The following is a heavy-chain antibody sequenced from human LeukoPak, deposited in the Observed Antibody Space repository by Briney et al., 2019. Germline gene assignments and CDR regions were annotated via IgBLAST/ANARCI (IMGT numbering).Heavy chain of an antibody. V-gene: IGHV1-2*02. J-gene: IGHJ5*02. Sequence: ASVKVSCKASGYDFGDENIHWVRQAPGQGHEWMGLINPNSGGTNYAQRFQGRVTMTRDTSITTVYMELSRLRSDDTAVYYCARRVQKLVGTNWFDPWGQGTMVTVSS. D-gene: IGHD6-13*01. CDR1: GYDFGDEN. CDR2: INPNSGGT. CDR3: ARRVQKLVGTNWFDP.